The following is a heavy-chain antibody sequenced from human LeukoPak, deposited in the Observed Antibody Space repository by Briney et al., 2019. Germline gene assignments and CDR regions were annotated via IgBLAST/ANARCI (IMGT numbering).Heavy chain of an antibody. CDR3: ARGQGVPNGSMDV. Sequence: PSETLPLTCTVSGGSISSGDYYWSWIRQPPGKGLEWIGEINHSGSTNYNPSLKSRVTISVDTSKNQFSLKLSSVTAADTAVYYCARGQGVPNGSMDVWGQGTTVTVSS. V-gene: IGHV4-39*07. J-gene: IGHJ6*02. CDR2: INHSGST. D-gene: IGHD2-8*01. CDR1: GGSISSGDYY.